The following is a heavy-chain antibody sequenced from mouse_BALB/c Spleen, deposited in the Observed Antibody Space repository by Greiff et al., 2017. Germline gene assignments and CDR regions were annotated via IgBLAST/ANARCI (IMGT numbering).Heavy chain of an antibody. Sequence: VQLQESGPGLVQPSQSLSITCTVSGFSLTSYGVHWVRQSPGKGLEWLGVIWTGGSTDYNAAFISRLSISKDNSKSQVFFKMNSLQADDTAIYYCARKGGRRLLDWYFDVWGAGTTVTVSS. CDR2: IWTGGST. V-gene: IGHV2-4-1*01. J-gene: IGHJ1*01. CDR3: ARKGGRRLLDWYFDV. CDR1: GFSLTSYG. D-gene: IGHD1-2*01.